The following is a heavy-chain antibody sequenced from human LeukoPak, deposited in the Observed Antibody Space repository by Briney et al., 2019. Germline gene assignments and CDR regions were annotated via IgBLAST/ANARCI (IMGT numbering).Heavy chain of an antibody. J-gene: IGHJ6*04. Sequence: PGGSLRLSCAASGFTFSSYAMSWVRQAPGKGLEWVSAISGSGGSTNYADSVKGRFTISRDNSKNTLYLQMNSLRAEDTAVYYCAKDHGSGSPGYYYYDMDVWGKGTTVTVSS. CDR1: GFTFSSYA. D-gene: IGHD3-10*01. V-gene: IGHV3-23*01. CDR3: AKDHGSGSPGYYYYDMDV. CDR2: ISGSGGST.